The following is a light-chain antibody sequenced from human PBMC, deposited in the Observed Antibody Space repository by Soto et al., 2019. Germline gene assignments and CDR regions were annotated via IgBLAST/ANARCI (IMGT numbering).Light chain of an antibody. J-gene: IGKJ2*01. CDR3: QQYYSTPPT. V-gene: IGKV4-1*01. Sequence: DIVMTQSPDSLAVSLGERATINCKSSQSVLYSSNNKNYLAWYQQKPGQPPKLLIYWASTRESGVPDRFSGSGSVTDFTLTISSLQADDVAVYYCQQYYSTPPTFGQGTKLEIK. CDR2: WAS. CDR1: QSVLYSSNNKNY.